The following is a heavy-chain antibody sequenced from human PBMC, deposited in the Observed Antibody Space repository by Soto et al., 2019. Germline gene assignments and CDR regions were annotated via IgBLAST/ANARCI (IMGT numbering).Heavy chain of an antibody. D-gene: IGHD6-19*01. J-gene: IGHJ2*01. CDR2: ITPMFGTA. V-gene: IGHV1-69*05. CDR1: GGTFSRYA. Sequence: QVQLVQSGAEVKKPGSSVKVSCKASGGTFSRYAISWVRQAPGQGLEWMGGITPMFGTANYAQKFQGRVTIRTDGTTSTVQMERRRPRSEDTAADYCAQTLGSAVAGPGRFDLWGRGTLVIVSS. CDR3: AQTLGSAVAGPGRFDL.